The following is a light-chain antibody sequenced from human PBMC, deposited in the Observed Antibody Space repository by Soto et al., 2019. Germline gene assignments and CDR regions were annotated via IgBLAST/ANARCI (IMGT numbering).Light chain of an antibody. V-gene: IGLV2-8*01. CDR3: SSFVSGATWV. Sequence: QSALTQPPSASGSPGQSVTISCTGTSSDIGGYNYVSWYQQHPGKAPKLIIYEVNHRPSGMSYRFSGSKSGNTASLTISGLQAEDEGDYYCSSFVSGATWVFGGGTKLTVL. CDR1: SSDIGGYNY. CDR2: EVN. J-gene: IGLJ3*02.